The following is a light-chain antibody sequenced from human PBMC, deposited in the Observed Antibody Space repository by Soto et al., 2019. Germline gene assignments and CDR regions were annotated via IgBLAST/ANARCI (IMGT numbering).Light chain of an antibody. CDR2: GNS. Sequence: QSVLTQPPSVSGAPGQRVTISCTGSRSNIGAGYDVHWYQQLPGTAPKLLIYGNSNRPSGVPDQFSGSKSGTSASLVITGLQAEDEADYYCQSYDSSLSGVVFGGGTKGTVL. CDR3: QSYDSSLSGVV. V-gene: IGLV1-40*01. J-gene: IGLJ2*01. CDR1: RSNIGAGYD.